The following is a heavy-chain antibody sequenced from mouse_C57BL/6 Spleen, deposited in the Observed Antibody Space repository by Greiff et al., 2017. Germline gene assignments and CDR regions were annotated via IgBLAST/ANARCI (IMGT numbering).Heavy chain of an antibody. Sequence: VQLQQPGAELVRPGSSVKLSCKASGYTFTSYWMQWVKQRPIQGLEWIGNIDPSDSDTHYNQKFKDKATLTVDKSSSTAYMQLSSLTSEDSAVYYCARYSKGYFDYWGQGTTLTVSS. CDR1: GYTFTSYW. J-gene: IGHJ2*01. V-gene: IGHV1-52*01. D-gene: IGHD2-5*01. CDR2: IDPSDSDT. CDR3: ARYSKGYFDY.